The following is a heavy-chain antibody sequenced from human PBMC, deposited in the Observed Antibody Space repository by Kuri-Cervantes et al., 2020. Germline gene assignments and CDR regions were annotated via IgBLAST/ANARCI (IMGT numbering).Heavy chain of an antibody. CDR2: IYPSDSKT. V-gene: IGHV5-51*01. CDR3: ARVHCSGGSCYDYYYYYMDV. Sequence: GESLKISCKASGYSFTSYWIAWVRQMPGKGLEWMGIIYPSDSKTTYSPSFQGQVIISVDKSISTTYLQWSSLKASDTAMYYCARVHCSGGSCYDYYYYYMDVWGKGTTVTVSS. D-gene: IGHD2-15*01. J-gene: IGHJ6*03. CDR1: GYSFTSYW.